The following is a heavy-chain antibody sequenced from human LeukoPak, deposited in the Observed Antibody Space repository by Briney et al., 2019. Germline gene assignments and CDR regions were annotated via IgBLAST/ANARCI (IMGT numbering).Heavy chain of an antibody. V-gene: IGHV1-18*01. CDR2: INPYNGNT. Sequence: ASVKVSYKASGYTFTSYGISWVRQAPGQGLECMGWINPYNGNTNYALKVQGTVTMTTDTSTSTAYLELRSLRSDDTAIYYCAREIYGRFDYWGQGTLVTVSS. D-gene: IGHD4-17*01. CDR1: GYTFTSYG. J-gene: IGHJ4*02. CDR3: AREIYGRFDY.